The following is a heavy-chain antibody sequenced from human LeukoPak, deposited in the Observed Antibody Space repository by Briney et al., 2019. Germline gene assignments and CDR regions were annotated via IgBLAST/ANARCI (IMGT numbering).Heavy chain of an antibody. CDR2: MYHNGST. CDR3: ARQTGSGLFILP. CDR1: GGSISSYSYY. V-gene: IGHV4-39*01. Sequence: SETLSLTCTVSGGSISSYSYYWGWIRQPPGTGLEWIGSMYHNGSTYYNPSLKSRVTISVDTSKNQFSLRLTSVTAADTAVYYCARQTGSGLFILPGGQGTLVTVSS. D-gene: IGHD3/OR15-3a*01. J-gene: IGHJ4*02.